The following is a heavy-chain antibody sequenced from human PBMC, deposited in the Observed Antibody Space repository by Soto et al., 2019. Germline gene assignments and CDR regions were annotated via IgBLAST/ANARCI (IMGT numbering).Heavy chain of an antibody. V-gene: IGHV3-23*01. Sequence: EVQLLESGGGLVQPGGSLRLSCAASGFTFSSYAMSWVRQAPGKGLEWVSAISGSGGSTYYADSVKGRFTISRDNSKNTMYLQMNSLRAEDTAVYYCAKNVWGITIFGGMDVWGQGTTVTVSS. CDR2: ISGSGGST. D-gene: IGHD3-9*01. CDR1: GFTFSSYA. J-gene: IGHJ6*02. CDR3: AKNVWGITIFGGMDV.